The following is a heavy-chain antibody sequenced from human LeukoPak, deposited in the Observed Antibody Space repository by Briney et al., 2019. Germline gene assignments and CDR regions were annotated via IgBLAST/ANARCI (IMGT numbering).Heavy chain of an antibody. CDR2: IIPILGIA. V-gene: IGHV1-69*04. J-gene: IGHJ5*02. Sequence: ASVKVSCKASGGTFSSYAISWVRQAPGQGLEWMGRIIPILGIANYAQKFQGRVTITADKSTSTAYMELSSLRSEDTAVYYCARVYNWSVAWFDPWGQGTLVTVSS. CDR3: ARVYNWSVAWFDP. D-gene: IGHD1-20*01. CDR1: GGTFSSYA.